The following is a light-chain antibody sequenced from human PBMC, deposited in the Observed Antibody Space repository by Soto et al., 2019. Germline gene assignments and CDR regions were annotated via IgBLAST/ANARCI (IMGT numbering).Light chain of an antibody. CDR3: ALYVGTGTVV. J-gene: IGLJ3*02. CDR2: EGS. CDR1: SSDVGTYNL. Sequence: QSALTQPASVSGSPGQSITISCTGTSSDVGTYNLVSWYQQHPGKAPKLMIYEGSKRPSGVSNRFSGSKSGNTASLTISGLQAEDEADYYCALYVGTGTVVFGGGTKLTVL. V-gene: IGLV2-23*01.